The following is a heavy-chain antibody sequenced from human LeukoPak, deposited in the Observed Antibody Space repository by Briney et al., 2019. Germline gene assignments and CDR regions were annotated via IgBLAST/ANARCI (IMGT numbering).Heavy chain of an antibody. CDR2: ISRDGSGT. CDR3: ARDAFYSSGTYFDY. J-gene: IGHJ4*02. Sequence: HAGGSLRLSCAASGFTFSGSAIHWVRQAPGKGLEWVAVISRDGSGTYYADSVKGRFTISRDNSKNTLYLQMNSLEPDDTAVYYCARDAFYSSGTYFDYGGQGTLVTVSS. D-gene: IGHD3-10*01. CDR1: GFTFSGSA. V-gene: IGHV3-30*04.